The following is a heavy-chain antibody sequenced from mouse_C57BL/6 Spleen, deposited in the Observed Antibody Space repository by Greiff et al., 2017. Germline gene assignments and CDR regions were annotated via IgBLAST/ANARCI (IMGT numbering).Heavy chain of an antibody. D-gene: IGHD2-4*01. V-gene: IGHV1-76*01. J-gene: IGHJ3*01. Sequence: QVQLQQSGAELVRPGASVKLSCKASGYTFTDYYINWVKQRPGQGLEWIARIYPGSGNTYYNEKFKGKATLTAEQSSSTAYMQLSSLTSEDSAVYFCARGDYYDYDGFAYWGQGTLVTVSA. CDR3: ARGDYYDYDGFAY. CDR2: IYPGSGNT. CDR1: GYTFTDYY.